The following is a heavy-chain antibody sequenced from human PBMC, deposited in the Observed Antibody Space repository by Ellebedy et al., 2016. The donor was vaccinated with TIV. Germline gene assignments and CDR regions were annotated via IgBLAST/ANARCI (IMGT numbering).Heavy chain of an antibody. D-gene: IGHD3-22*01. J-gene: IGHJ6*02. CDR2: ISAYNGNT. Sequence: ASVKVSCXASGYTFTSYGISWVRQAPGQGLEWMGWISAYNGNTNYAQKLQGRVTMTTDTSTSTAYMELRSLRSDDTAVYYCARDEDVGNYYDSSGYYYYGMDVWGQGTTVTVSS. V-gene: IGHV1-18*01. CDR3: ARDEDVGNYYDSSGYYYYGMDV. CDR1: GYTFTSYG.